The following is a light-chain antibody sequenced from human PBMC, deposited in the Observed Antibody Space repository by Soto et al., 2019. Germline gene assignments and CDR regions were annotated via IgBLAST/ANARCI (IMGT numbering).Light chain of an antibody. Sequence: EIVMTQSPVTLSVSPGERATLCCRASQSVSSNLAWYQQKPGQNPRLLMYAASTRATGIPARFSGSGSGTEFTLTISSLQSEDFVVYYCQQYNKWPLTFGGGTKVEIK. J-gene: IGKJ4*01. CDR3: QQYNKWPLT. V-gene: IGKV3D-15*01. CDR2: AAS. CDR1: QSVSSN.